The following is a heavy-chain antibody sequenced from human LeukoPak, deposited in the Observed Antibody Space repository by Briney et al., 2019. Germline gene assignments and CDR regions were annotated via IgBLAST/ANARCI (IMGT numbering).Heavy chain of an antibody. Sequence: ASVKVSCKASGYTFTSYGISWVRQAPGQGLEWMGWISAYNGNTNYAQKLQGRVTMTTDTSTSTAYMELRSLRSDDTAVYYCARDGPLHYYDSSGYYVAFDIWGQGTMVTVSS. CDR1: GYTFTSYG. J-gene: IGHJ3*02. D-gene: IGHD3-22*01. CDR2: ISAYNGNT. V-gene: IGHV1-18*01. CDR3: ARDGPLHYYDSSGYYVAFDI.